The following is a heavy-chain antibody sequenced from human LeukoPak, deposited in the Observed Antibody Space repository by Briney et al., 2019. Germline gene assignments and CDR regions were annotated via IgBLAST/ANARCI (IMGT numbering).Heavy chain of an antibody. V-gene: IGHV3-53*01. CDR1: GFTVSSNY. CDR3: ARGRNSFGIASSSWSHDVFDI. Sequence: GGSLRLSCAASGFTVSSNYMSWVRQAPGKGLEWVSVIYNDGSTYYVDSVKGRFTISRDNSKNTLYLQMNSLRVEDTAVYYCARGRNSFGIASSSWSHDVFDIWGQGTMVTVSS. D-gene: IGHD6-13*01. J-gene: IGHJ3*02. CDR2: IYNDGST.